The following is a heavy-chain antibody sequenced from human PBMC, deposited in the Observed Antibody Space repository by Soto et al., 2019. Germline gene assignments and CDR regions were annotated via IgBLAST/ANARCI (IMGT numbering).Heavy chain of an antibody. CDR2: IKADGSEK. V-gene: IGHV3-7*01. CDR3: ARVGAQRLELWGGSYYYYLDV. J-gene: IGHJ6*03. CDR1: GFTFSSYW. D-gene: IGHD1-7*01. Sequence: VQLVESGGGLVQPGGSLRLSCAASGFTFSSYWMTWVRQAPGKGLEWLANIKADGSEKYFLGSVRGRFTISRDNSENSLYLQMNSLRADDTALYYCARVGAQRLELWGGSYYYYLDVWGKGTTVTVSS.